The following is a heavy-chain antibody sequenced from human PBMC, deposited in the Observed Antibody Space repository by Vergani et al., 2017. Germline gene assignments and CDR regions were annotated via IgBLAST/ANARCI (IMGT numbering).Heavy chain of an antibody. CDR1: GFTFSSYS. J-gene: IGHJ4*02. CDR3: ARDLGEATAFDY. D-gene: IGHD3-16*01. CDR2: ISSISSYI. Sequence: EVQLVESGGGLVKPGGSLRLSCAASGFTFSSYSMNWVRQAPGKGLEWVSSISSISSYIYYADSVQVRFTISRDNAKNSLYLLMNSLRAEDTAVYYCARDLGEATAFDYWGQGTLVTVSS. V-gene: IGHV3-21*01.